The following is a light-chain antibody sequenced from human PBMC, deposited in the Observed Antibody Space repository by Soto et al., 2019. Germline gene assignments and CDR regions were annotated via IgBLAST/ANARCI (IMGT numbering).Light chain of an antibody. J-gene: IGKJ4*01. CDR1: QGISNY. Sequence: DIQMTQSPSSVSASVGDRVSITCRASQGISNYLAWYQQKPGKVPKLLIYAASTLQSGVPSRFSGSGSGTDFTLTISSLQPEDVATYYCQKYNSAPVFGGGTKGDIK. V-gene: IGKV1-27*01. CDR2: AAS. CDR3: QKYNSAPV.